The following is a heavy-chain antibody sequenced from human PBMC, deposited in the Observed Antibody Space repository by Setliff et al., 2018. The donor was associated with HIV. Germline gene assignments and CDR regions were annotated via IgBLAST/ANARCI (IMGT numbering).Heavy chain of an antibody. V-gene: IGHV4-38-2*01. CDR2: IYHTGTT. Sequence: SETLSLTCSVSGYSISSDYYWGWLRQSPGKGLDWIGTIYHTGTTNHNPSLKSRVTVSIDKSKNQFALNVRSATAADTAVYYCAVRDWNDGGGAFDVWGQGKLVTVSS. D-gene: IGHD1-1*01. J-gene: IGHJ3*01. CDR3: AVRDWNDGGGAFDV. CDR1: GYSISSDYY.